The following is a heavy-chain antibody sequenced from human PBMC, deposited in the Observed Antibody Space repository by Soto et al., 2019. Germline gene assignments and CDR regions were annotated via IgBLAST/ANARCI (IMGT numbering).Heavy chain of an antibody. CDR3: ARHTIAAAGSRWFDP. CDR1: GYSFTSYW. V-gene: IGHV5-51*01. CDR2: IYPGDSDT. Sequence: GESLKISCKGSGYSFTSYWIGWVRQMPGKGLEWMGIIYPGDSDTRYSPSFQGQVTISADKSISTAYLQWSSLKASDTAMYYCARHTIAAAGSRWFDPWGQGTLVTVSS. J-gene: IGHJ5*02. D-gene: IGHD6-13*01.